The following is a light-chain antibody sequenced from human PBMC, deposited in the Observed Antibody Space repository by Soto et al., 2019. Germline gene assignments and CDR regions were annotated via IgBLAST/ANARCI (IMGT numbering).Light chain of an antibody. CDR2: KAS. J-gene: IGKJ1*01. CDR1: QSISSW. Sequence: DIQMTQSPSTLSASVGDRVTITCRASQSISSWLAWYQQKPGKAPKLLIYKASSLESGVPSRFSGSGSGTEFTLTISSLQPDDFATYSCQHHGTFGQGTKVEIK. CDR3: QHHGT. V-gene: IGKV1-5*03.